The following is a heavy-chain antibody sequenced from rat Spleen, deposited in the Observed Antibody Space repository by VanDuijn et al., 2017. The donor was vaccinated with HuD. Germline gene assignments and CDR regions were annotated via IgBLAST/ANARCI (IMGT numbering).Heavy chain of an antibody. J-gene: IGHJ2*01. CDR1: GFTFTKYV. CDR3: VRGYYFDC. V-gene: IGHV5-7*01. CDR2: ISYDGSTP. Sequence: EVQLVESGGGLVQPGRSMKLSCAASGFTFTKYVMAWVRQAPKKGLEWVATISYDGSTPYYRVSVKGRFTISRDNAKITLYLQMDSLRSEDTATYYCVRGYYFDCWGQGVMVTVSS.